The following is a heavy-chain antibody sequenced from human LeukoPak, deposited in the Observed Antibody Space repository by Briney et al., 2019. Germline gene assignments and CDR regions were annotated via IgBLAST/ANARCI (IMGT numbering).Heavy chain of an antibody. CDR3: ARDAYDDASES. CDR2: LRPDGSDK. J-gene: IGHJ5*02. Sequence: GGSLRLSCAASGFTFSGYWMTWVRQAPGKGLEWVANLRPDGSDKYYADSVKGRFTISRDYAKNSLYLQMNGLRAGDTAIYYCARDAYDDASESWGQGTLVTVSS. CDR1: GFTFSGYW. V-gene: IGHV3-7*01. D-gene: IGHD3-3*01.